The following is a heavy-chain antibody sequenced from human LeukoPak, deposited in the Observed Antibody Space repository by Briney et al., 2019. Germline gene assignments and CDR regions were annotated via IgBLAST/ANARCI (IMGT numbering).Heavy chain of an antibody. CDR2: ISYDGSNK. CDR3: ARDPAGIAAAVFDY. Sequence: GGSLRLSRAASGFTFSGYGMHWVRQAPGKGLEWVAVISYDGSNKYYADSVKGRFTISRDNSKNTLYLQMNSLRAEDTAVYYCARDPAGIAAAVFDYWGQGTLVTVSS. J-gene: IGHJ4*02. V-gene: IGHV3-30*19. D-gene: IGHD6-13*01. CDR1: GFTFSGYG.